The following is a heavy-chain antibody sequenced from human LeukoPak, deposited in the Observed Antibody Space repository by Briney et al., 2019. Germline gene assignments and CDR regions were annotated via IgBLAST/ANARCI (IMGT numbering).Heavy chain of an antibody. Sequence: GASVKVSCKASGYTFTTYGIRWVRQAPGQGLEWMGWISAYNGNTNYAQKLQGRVTMTADTSTKTAYMELRSLRSDDTAVYYCASGYWSGGSCYGLLDYWGQGTLVIVSS. J-gene: IGHJ4*02. CDR2: ISAYNGNT. CDR1: GYTFTTYG. CDR3: ASGYWSGGSCYGLLDY. D-gene: IGHD2-15*01. V-gene: IGHV1-18*01.